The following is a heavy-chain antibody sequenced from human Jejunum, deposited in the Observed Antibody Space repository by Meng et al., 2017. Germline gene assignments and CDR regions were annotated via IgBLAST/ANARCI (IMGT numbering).Heavy chain of an antibody. CDR3: VRGRDPMVVGELDP. CDR1: GGSFNSYF. Sequence: QVHLRQWGAGLLKPSETLSLTCGVYGGSFNSYFWNWIRQPPGKGLEWIGEIQHRGNTNYNPSLESRVTISMDKSKKEFSLRLASVTAADTALYYCVRGRDPMVVGELDPWGQGTLVTVSS. D-gene: IGHD2-15*01. CDR2: IQHRGNT. J-gene: IGHJ5*02. V-gene: IGHV4-34*01.